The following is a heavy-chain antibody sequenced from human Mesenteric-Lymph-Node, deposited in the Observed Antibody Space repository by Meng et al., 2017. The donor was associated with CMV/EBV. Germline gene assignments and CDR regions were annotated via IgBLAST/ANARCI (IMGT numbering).Heavy chain of an antibody. CDR3: TKQNSSSWNHYYGLDV. CDR2: TYYRSKWFN. V-gene: IGHV6-1*01. D-gene: IGHD6-13*01. J-gene: IGHJ6*02. Sequence: SETLSLTCAISGDSVSSNSAAWHWIRQSPSRGLEWLGRTYYRSKWFNDYAVSVKSRIIINPDTSRDQFSLQLNSVTPEDTAVYYCTKQNSSSWNHYYGLDVWDQGTTVTVSS. CDR1: GDSVSSNSAA.